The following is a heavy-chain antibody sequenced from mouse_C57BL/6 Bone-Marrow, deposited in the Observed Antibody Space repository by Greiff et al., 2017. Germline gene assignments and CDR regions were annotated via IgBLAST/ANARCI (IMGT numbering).Heavy chain of an antibody. Sequence: QVQLQQSGAELVMPGASVKLSCKASGYTFTSYWMHWVKQRPGQGLEWIGEIDPSDSCTNYNQKFKGKSTLTVDKSSNTAYMQLSSLTCEETADYYCAKYYEGRSRYDLDYWGQGTSVTVSS. CDR3: AKYYEGRSRYDLDY. V-gene: IGHV1-69*01. J-gene: IGHJ4*01. CDR1: GYTFTSYW. CDR2: IDPSDSCT. D-gene: IGHD1-1*01.